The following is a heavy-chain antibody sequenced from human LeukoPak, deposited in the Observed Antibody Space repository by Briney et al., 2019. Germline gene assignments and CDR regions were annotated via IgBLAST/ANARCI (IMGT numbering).Heavy chain of an antibody. V-gene: IGHV3-7*01. CDR2: IKQDGSEK. CDR1: GFTFSSYW. CDR3: ARDDSRDGYNTHYYGMDV. D-gene: IGHD5-24*01. J-gene: IGHJ6*02. Sequence: GGSLRLSCAASGFTFSSYWMSWVRQAPGKGLEWVANIKQDGSEKYYVDSVKGRFTISGDNAKNSLYLQMNSLRAEDTAVYYCARDDSRDGYNTHYYGMDVWGQGTTVTVSS.